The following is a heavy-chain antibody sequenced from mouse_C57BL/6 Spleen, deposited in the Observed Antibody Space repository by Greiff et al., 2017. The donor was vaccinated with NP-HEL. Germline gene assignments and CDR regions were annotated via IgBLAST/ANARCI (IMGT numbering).Heavy chain of an antibody. CDR3: ARSMNSENYYAMDD. J-gene: IGHJ4*01. CDR1: GYTFTDYY. Sequence: VQLQQSGPELVKPGASVKISCKASGYTFTDYYMNWVKQSHGKSLEWIGDINPNNGGTSYNQKFKGKATLTVDKSSSTAYLELRSLTSEDSAVYYCARSMNSENYYAMDDWGQGTSVTVAS. CDR2: INPNNGGT. D-gene: IGHD2-12*01. V-gene: IGHV1-26*01.